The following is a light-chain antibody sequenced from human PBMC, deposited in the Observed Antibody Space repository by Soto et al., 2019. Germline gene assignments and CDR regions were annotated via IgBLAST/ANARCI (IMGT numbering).Light chain of an antibody. V-gene: IGKV1-5*03. J-gene: IGKJ1*01. Sequence: DIQMTQSPSTLSASVGDRVTITCRASQSISSWLAWYQQKPGKAPKLLIYKASSLESGVPSRFSGSGSGTEFTLTISSLQPDDFATYYCQQYNNYLWTFGQGTKVGIK. CDR3: QQYNNYLWT. CDR2: KAS. CDR1: QSISSW.